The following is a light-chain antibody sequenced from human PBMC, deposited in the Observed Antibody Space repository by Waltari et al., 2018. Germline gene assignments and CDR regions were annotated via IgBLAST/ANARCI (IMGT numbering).Light chain of an antibody. CDR1: PSISNW. CDR2: KSF. J-gene: IGKJ2*01. Sequence: TLSASVGDRVTITCRASPSISNWLAWYQQKPGKAPKVLIYKSFTLQSGVPSRFSGSGSETEFILTISSLQPDDFATYYCQQYNIWPYTFGQGTTLEI. CDR3: QQYNIWPYT. V-gene: IGKV1-5*03.